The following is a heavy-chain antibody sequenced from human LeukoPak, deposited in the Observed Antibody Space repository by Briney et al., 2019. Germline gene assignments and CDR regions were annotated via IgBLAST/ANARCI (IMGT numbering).Heavy chain of an antibody. CDR2: IKQDGSDQ. V-gene: IGHV3-7*01. CDR1: GFTFSSYW. CDR3: ARYGSGSKYKDPFDY. J-gene: IGHJ4*02. Sequence: PGGSLRLSCAASGFTFSSYWMSWVRQAPGKGLEWVANIKQDGSDQYYVESVKGRFTISRDNSKNTLYLQVNSLRAEDTAVYYCARYGSGSKYKDPFDYWGQGTLVTLSS. D-gene: IGHD3-10*01.